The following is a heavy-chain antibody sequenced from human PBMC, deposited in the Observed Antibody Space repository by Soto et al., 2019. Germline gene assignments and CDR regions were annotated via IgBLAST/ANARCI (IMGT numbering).Heavy chain of an antibody. CDR3: AKEAGGYDWFRRDYYYYYMDV. V-gene: IGHV3-30*18. CDR1: GFTFSSYG. CDR2: ISYDGSNK. J-gene: IGHJ6*03. Sequence: GGSLRLSCAASGFTFSSYGMHWVRQAPGKGLEWVAVISYDGSNKYYADSVKGRFTISRDNSKNTLYLQMNSLRAEDTAVYYCAKEAGGYDWFRRDYYYYYMDVWGKGTTVTVSS. D-gene: IGHD5-12*01.